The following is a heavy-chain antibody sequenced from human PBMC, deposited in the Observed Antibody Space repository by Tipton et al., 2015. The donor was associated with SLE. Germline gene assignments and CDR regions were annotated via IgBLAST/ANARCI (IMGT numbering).Heavy chain of an antibody. CDR1: GGSISSYS. CDR3: ARGGAEGLWFRESSVAFDI. J-gene: IGHJ3*02. Sequence: TLSLTCTVSGGSISSYSWSWIRQPPGKGLEWIGYIYYSGSTNYNPSLKSRVTISVDTSKNQFSLKLSSVTAADTAVYYCARGGAEGLWFRESSVAFDIWGQGTMVTVSS. D-gene: IGHD3-10*01. CDR2: IYYSGST. V-gene: IGHV4-59*01.